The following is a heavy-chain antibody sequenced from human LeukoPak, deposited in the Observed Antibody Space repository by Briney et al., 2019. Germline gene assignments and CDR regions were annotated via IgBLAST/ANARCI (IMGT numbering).Heavy chain of an antibody. D-gene: IGHD2-2*01. CDR3: ARVNIVVVPAAHLGGMDV. CDR2: INDRGST. J-gene: IGHJ6*02. CDR1: GGSFSGYF. Sequence: TSETLSLTCAVYGGSFSGYFWSWIRQPPGKGLEWIGEINDRGSTNYNPALNSRVTISVDTSKNQVSLRLSSVTAADTALHYCARVNIVVVPAAHLGGMDVWGRGTTVTVSS. V-gene: IGHV4-34*01.